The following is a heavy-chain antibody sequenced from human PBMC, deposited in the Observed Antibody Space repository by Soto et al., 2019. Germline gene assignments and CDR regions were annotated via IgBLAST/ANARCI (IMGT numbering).Heavy chain of an antibody. CDR1: DFTFINYC. D-gene: IGHD1-26*01. CDR3: ARDRVVGATQTYFFDY. J-gene: IGHJ4*02. CDR2: ISSSSSYI. Sequence: EVQLVESGGGLVKPGGSLRLSCAASDFTFINYCMNWVRQAPGKGLEWVSSISSSSSYIFYADSVKGRFTISRDNAKSSLYLQMNSLTAEDTAVYFCARDRVVGATQTYFFDYCGQGTLVTVSS. V-gene: IGHV3-21*01.